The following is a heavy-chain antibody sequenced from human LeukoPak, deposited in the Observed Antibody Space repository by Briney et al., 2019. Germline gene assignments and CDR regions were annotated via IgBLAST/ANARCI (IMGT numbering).Heavy chain of an antibody. V-gene: IGHV1-8*03. CDR3: ARGYSSDTNWFDP. CDR1: GYTFTSYA. Sequence: ASVKVSCKASGYTFTSYAINWVRQATGQGLEWMGWMNPNSGYTVYAQNFQGRVTITRNTSITTAYMELRSLRSDDTAVYYCARGYSSDTNWFDPWGQGTLVTVSS. J-gene: IGHJ5*02. CDR2: MNPNSGYT. D-gene: IGHD6-19*01.